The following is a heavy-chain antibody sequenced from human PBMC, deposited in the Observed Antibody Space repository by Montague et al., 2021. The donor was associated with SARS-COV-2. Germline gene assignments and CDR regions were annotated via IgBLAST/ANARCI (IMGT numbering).Heavy chain of an antibody. CDR3: ARAVVGAKTATIES. V-gene: IGHV4-59*13. CDR2: MHTTRST. CDR1: IGSISNCF. Sequence: SETLSLTCTVSIGSISNCFWGWIRQSPGAGLEWVGNMHTTRSTAYNYSLKSRVIISIDTSKTQISMTLSPVSAADTALYYCARAVVGAKTATIESGGQGTLVTVSS. D-gene: IGHD5-24*01. J-gene: IGHJ4*02.